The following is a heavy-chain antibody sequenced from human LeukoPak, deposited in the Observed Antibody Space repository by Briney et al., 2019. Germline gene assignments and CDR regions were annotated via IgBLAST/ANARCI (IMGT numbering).Heavy chain of an antibody. CDR2: INPNSGGT. V-gene: IGHV1-2*02. J-gene: IGHJ6*03. Sequence: AASVKVSCTASGYTFTGYYMHWVRQAPGQGLEWMGWINPNSGGTNYAQKFQGRVTMTRDTSISTAYMELSRLRSDDTAVYYCASQGITGTTYYMDVWGKGTTVTVSS. CDR1: GYTFTGYY. D-gene: IGHD1-7*01. CDR3: ASQGITGTTYYMDV.